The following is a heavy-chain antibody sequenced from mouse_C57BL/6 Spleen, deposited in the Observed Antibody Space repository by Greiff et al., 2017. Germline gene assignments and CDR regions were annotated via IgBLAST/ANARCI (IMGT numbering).Heavy chain of an antibody. Sequence: VQLQQSGPVLVKPGASVKMSCKASGYTFTDYYMNWVKQSHGKSLEWIGVINPYNGGTSYNQKFKGKATLTVDKSSSTAYMELNSLTSEDSAVYYCARSPSTGYCDVWGTGTTVTVSS. V-gene: IGHV1-19*01. J-gene: IGHJ1*03. CDR3: ARSPSTGYCDV. CDR2: INPYNGGT. CDR1: GYTFTDYY. D-gene: IGHD1-1*01.